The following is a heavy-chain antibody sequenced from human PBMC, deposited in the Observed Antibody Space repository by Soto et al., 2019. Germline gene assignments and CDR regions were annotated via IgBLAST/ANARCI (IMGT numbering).Heavy chain of an antibody. Sequence: QVQLVQSGAEVKKPGASVKVSCKASGYTFTRYGISWVRQAPGQGLEWMGWISTYNGITNYAQNLKGRVTMTTDTSTSTAYMELRSLTSDYTAVYYCAREGYCSGGSCALYYHDYFGMDVWGQGTTVNVSS. J-gene: IGHJ6*02. CDR1: GYTFTRYG. CDR2: ISTYNGIT. D-gene: IGHD2-15*01. CDR3: AREGYCSGGSCALYYHDYFGMDV. V-gene: IGHV1-18*01.